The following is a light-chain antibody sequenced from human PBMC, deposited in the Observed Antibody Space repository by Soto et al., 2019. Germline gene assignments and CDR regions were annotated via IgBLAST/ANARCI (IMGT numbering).Light chain of an antibody. Sequence: QSVLTQPPSASRSPGQSVTISCTGTNSDVGGYNYVSWYQQHPGKAPKLMIYEVSKRPSGVPDRFSGSKSGNTASLTVSGLQAEDEADYYCSSYAGRNGYGFGAGTKVTVL. CDR1: NSDVGGYNY. CDR2: EVS. CDR3: SSYAGRNGYG. V-gene: IGLV2-8*01. J-gene: IGLJ1*01.